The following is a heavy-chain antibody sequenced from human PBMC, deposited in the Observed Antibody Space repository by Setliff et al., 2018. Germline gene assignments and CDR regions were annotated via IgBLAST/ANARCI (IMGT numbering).Heavy chain of an antibody. J-gene: IGHJ4*02. CDR3: AARAGYSYPHY. D-gene: IGHD1-26*01. CDR2: IKSKTDGGTT. Sequence: PGGSLRLSCAASGFSISDHYMDWVRQAPGKGLEWVGRIKSKTDGGTTDYAAPVKGRFTISRDDSKNTLYLQMNSLKTEDTAVYYCAARAGYSYPHYWGQGTLVTVSS. CDR1: GFSISDHY. V-gene: IGHV3-15*01.